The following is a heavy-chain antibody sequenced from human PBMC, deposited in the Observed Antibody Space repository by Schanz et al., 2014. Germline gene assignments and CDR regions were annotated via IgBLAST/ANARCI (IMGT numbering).Heavy chain of an antibody. V-gene: IGHV3-30*02. CDR2: IRYDGSNK. Sequence: QVQLVESGGGVVQPGGSLRLSCAASGFTFSNYGMHWVRQAPGKGLEWVAFIRYDGSNKYYADSVKGRFTISRDNSKNTVYLQMNSLRTEDTAVYYCAKAYSSGWYDLDYWGQGTLVTVSS. CDR1: GFTFSNYG. CDR3: AKAYSSGWYDLDY. J-gene: IGHJ4*02. D-gene: IGHD6-19*01.